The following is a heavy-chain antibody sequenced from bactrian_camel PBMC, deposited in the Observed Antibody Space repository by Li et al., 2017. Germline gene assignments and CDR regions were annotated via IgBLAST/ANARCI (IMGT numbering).Heavy chain of an antibody. CDR3: AAATRPPNWSGRCPILASYNA. CDR2: IDSGSSST. V-gene: IGHV3S25*01. J-gene: IGHJ3*01. Sequence: QLVESGGGSVQAGGSLRLSCDASGYYYDSYCLGWFRQAPGKEREGVAVIDSGSSSTVYVDSVKGRFTISQDNSKRTVYLRMNNLKPEDTAMYYCAAATRPPNWSGRCPILASYNAWGQGT. D-gene: IGHD8*01. CDR1: GYYYDSYC.